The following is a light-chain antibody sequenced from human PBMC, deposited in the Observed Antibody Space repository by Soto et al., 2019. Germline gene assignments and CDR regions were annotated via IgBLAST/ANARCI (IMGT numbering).Light chain of an antibody. Sequence: DIRLTQSPSFLSASVGDTVAITCRASQDIGNYLAWYQQKPGMAPQLLIYGASALQSGVPSRFSGSGAGTDFTLTISSLQPQDFLKYYCQQFQSYPRGITFGQGTRLEIK. CDR2: GAS. CDR1: QDIGNY. J-gene: IGKJ5*01. V-gene: IGKV1-9*01. CDR3: QQFQSYPRGIT.